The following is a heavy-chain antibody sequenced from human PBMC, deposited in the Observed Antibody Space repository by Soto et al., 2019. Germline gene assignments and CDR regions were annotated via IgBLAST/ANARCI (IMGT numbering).Heavy chain of an antibody. CDR1: GFTFDDYA. Sequence: EVQLVESGGGWVQPGRSLRLSCAASGFTFDDYAMHWVRQAPGKGLEWVSGISWNRGSIGYADSVKGRFTISRDNAKNSLYLQMNSLRAEDTALYYCAKGVGLGVWKGDYFDYCGQGTLVTVSS. CDR3: AKGVGLGVWKGDYFDY. J-gene: IGHJ4*02. V-gene: IGHV3-9*01. D-gene: IGHD6-19*01. CDR2: ISWNRGSI.